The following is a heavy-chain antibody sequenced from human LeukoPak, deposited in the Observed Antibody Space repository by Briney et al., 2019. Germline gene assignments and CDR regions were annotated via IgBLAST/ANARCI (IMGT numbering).Heavy chain of an antibody. Sequence: VKFSCTASGYTFTGDDMHWVRQARVQGLEWMGWINPNSGGTNYAQKLQGRVTMTRDTSISTAYMELSRLRSDDTAVYYCARPYDSSGYYYWGQGTLVTVSS. CDR2: INPNSGGT. CDR1: GYTFTGDD. D-gene: IGHD3-22*01. CDR3: ARPYDSSGYYY. V-gene: IGHV1-2*02. J-gene: IGHJ4*02.